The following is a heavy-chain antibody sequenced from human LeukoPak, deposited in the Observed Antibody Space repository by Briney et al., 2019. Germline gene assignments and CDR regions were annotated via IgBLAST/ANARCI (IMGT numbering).Heavy chain of an antibody. Sequence: GGSLRLSCAASGFTFTTYAMSWVRQAPGKGLEWVSSVSKSDGTTYYADSVKGRLTISRDNSKNTLHLQMNGLRAEDTAVYYCARGSYGMDVWGQGTTVTVSS. V-gene: IGHV3-23*01. CDR2: VSKSDGTT. CDR3: ARGSYGMDV. J-gene: IGHJ6*02. CDR1: GFTFTTYA.